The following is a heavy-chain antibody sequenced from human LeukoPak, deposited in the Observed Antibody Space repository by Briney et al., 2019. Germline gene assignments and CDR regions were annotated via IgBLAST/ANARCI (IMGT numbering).Heavy chain of an antibody. Sequence: ASVKVSCKAPGYNFTSHAMHWVRQAPGQRLEWMGWINAGNGNTKYSQKFQGRVTITRDTSASTAYMELSSLRSEDTTVYYCARVGAAAGPYYFDYWGQGTLVTVSS. J-gene: IGHJ4*02. CDR3: ARVGAAAGPYYFDY. CDR1: GYNFTSHA. V-gene: IGHV1-3*01. D-gene: IGHD6-13*01. CDR2: INAGNGNT.